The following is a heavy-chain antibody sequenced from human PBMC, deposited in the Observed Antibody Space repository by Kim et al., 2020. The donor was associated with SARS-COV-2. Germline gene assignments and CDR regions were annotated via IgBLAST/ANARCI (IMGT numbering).Heavy chain of an antibody. Sequence: GGSLRLSCAASGFTFSSYGMHWVRQAPGKGLEWVAVISYDGSNKYYADSVKGRFTISRDNSKNTLYLQMNSLRAEDTAVYYCAKGSIAGDYFDYWGQGTLVTVSS. V-gene: IGHV3-30*18. D-gene: IGHD2-15*01. CDR3: AKGSIAGDYFDY. CDR2: ISYDGSNK. J-gene: IGHJ4*02. CDR1: GFTFSSYG.